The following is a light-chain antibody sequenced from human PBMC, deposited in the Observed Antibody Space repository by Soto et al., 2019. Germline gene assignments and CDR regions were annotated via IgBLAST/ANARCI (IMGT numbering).Light chain of an antibody. J-gene: IGLJ2*01. Sequence: QSVLTHPPSVSGAPGQRVTISCTGSSSNIGALYDVNWYQQLPGTAPKLLIYDNNNRPSGVPDRFSGSKSGTSASLAITGLQAEDEADYYCQSYDNSLSGHVVFGGGTQLTVL. V-gene: IGLV1-40*01. CDR2: DNN. CDR3: QSYDNSLSGHVV. CDR1: SSNIGALYD.